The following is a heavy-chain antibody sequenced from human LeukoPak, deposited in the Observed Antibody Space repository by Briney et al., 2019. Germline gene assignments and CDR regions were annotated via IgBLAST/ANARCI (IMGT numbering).Heavy chain of an antibody. J-gene: IGHJ4*02. CDR1: GFTFSNYA. D-gene: IGHD6-13*01. CDR3: AKDRDSSSWYFDY. V-gene: IGHV3-23*01. Sequence: GGSLRLSCAASGFTFSNYAMSWVRQAPGKGLEWVAVISGSGEYTFYADSVKGRFTISRDNSKNTLYLQMNSLRAEDTAVYYCAKDRDSSSWYFDYWGQGTLVTVSS. CDR2: ISGSGEYT.